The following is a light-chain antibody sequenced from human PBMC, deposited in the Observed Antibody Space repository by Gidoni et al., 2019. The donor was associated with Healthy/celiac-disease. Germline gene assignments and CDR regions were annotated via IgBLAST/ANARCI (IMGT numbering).Light chain of an antibody. CDR3: QQYGSVYT. CDR1: QSVSSSY. CDR2: GAS. Sequence: EIVLTQSPGTLSLSPGERATLSCRASQSVSSSYLAWYQQKPGQAPRLLIYGASSRATGIPDRFSGSGSGTDFTLTISRLEPEDFAVYYCQQYGSVYTFGQWTKLEIK. V-gene: IGKV3-20*01. J-gene: IGKJ2*01.